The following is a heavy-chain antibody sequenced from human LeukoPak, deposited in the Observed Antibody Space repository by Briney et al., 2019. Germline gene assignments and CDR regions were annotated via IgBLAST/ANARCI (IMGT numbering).Heavy chain of an antibody. D-gene: IGHD6-13*01. CDR3: ARDANGIAAAGPWGGMDV. CDR1: GFTFGSHA. Sequence: GGSLRLSCAASGFTFGSHAMMWVRQAPGKGLEWVSGISGRGVTTYYEVSVKGRFTTYYADSVKGRFTISRDNSKNSVYLQMNSLRGEDTAVYYCARDANGIAAAGPWGGMDVWGQGTTVTVSS. V-gene: IGHV3-23*01. CDR2: ISGRGVTT. J-gene: IGHJ6*02.